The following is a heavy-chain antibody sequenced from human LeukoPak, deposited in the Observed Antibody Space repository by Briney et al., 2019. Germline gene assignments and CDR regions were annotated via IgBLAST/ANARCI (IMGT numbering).Heavy chain of an antibody. CDR3: ARDARYSASYSDLDY. CDR2: ISSSSSTI. J-gene: IGHJ4*02. D-gene: IGHD1-26*01. Sequence: GGSLRLSCAASGFTFSSYSMNWVRQAPGKGLEWVSYISSSSSTIYYADSVKGRFTISRDNAKNSLYLQMNSLRAEDTAVYYCARDARYSASYSDLDYWGQGTLVTVSS. CDR1: GFTFSSYS. V-gene: IGHV3-48*01.